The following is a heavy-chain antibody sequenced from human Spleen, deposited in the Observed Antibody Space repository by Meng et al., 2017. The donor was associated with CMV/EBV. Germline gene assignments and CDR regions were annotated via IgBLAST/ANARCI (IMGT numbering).Heavy chain of an antibody. Sequence: ASVKVSCKASGYTFTGYYIHWVRQAPGQGLEWMGWINPNSGGTNYAQKFQGRVTMTRDTSISTAYMELSRLRSDDTAVYYCARDQGYDFWCGYSWFDPWGQGTLVTVSS. J-gene: IGHJ5*02. CDR1: GYTFTGYY. V-gene: IGHV1-2*02. CDR3: ARDQGYDFWCGYSWFDP. CDR2: INPNSGGT. D-gene: IGHD3-3*01.